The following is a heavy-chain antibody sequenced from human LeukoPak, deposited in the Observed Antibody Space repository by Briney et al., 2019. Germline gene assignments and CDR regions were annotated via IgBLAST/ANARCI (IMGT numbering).Heavy chain of an antibody. CDR3: ASPSVDRYYYDSSGYRGFDY. J-gene: IGHJ4*02. CDR1: GYTFTGYY. V-gene: IGHV1-2*02. Sequence: ASVKVSCKASGYTFTGYYMHWVRQAPGQGLEWMGWINPNSGGTNYAQKFQGRVTMTRDTSISTAYMELSRLRSDDTAVYYCASPSVDRYYYDSSGYRGFDYWGQGTLVTVSS. D-gene: IGHD3-22*01. CDR2: INPNSGGT.